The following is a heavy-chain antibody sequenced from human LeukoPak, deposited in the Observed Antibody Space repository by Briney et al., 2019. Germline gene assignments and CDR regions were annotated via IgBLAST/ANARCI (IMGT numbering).Heavy chain of an antibody. V-gene: IGHV3-23*01. J-gene: IGHJ4*02. D-gene: IGHD2-2*02. Sequence: GGSLRLSCAASGFAFSSYAMSWVRQAPGKGLEWVSAISGSGGSTYYADSVKGRFTISRDNSRNTLYLQMNSLRAEDTAVYYCAKGYCSSTNCYMIDYFDYWGQGTLVTVSS. CDR3: AKGYCSSTNCYMIDYFDY. CDR2: ISGSGGST. CDR1: GFAFSSYA.